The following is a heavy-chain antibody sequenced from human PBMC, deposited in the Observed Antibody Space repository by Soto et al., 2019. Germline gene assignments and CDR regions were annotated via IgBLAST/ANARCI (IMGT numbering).Heavy chain of an antibody. CDR1: GGTFSSYA. V-gene: IGHV1-69*13. Sequence: SVKVSCKASGGTFSSYAISWVRQAPGQGLEWMGGIIPIFGTANYAQKFQGRVTITADESTSTAYMELSSLRSENTAVYYCARATAVTAIYYYYCYGMDVWGQGTTVTVSS. D-gene: IGHD4-4*01. CDR2: IIPIFGTA. J-gene: IGHJ6*02. CDR3: ARATAVTAIYYYYCYGMDV.